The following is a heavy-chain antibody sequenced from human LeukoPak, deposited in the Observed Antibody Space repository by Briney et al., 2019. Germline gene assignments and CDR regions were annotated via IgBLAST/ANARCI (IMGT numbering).Heavy chain of an antibody. Sequence: GGSLRLSCAASGCTFSSYGMHWVRQAPGKGLEWVAVISYDGSNKYYTDSVKGRFTISRDNSKNTLYLQMNSLRAEDTAVYYCAKPHYCSSTSCYGESPFDYWGQGTLVTVSS. J-gene: IGHJ4*02. V-gene: IGHV3-30*18. CDR2: ISYDGSNK. D-gene: IGHD2-2*01. CDR1: GCTFSSYG. CDR3: AKPHYCSSTSCYGESPFDY.